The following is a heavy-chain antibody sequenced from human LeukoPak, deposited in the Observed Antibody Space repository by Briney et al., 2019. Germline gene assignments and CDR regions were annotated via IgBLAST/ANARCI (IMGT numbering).Heavy chain of an antibody. CDR3: ARGPAVSWGFDY. Sequence: ASVKVSCKASGGTFSSYAISWVRQAPGQGLEWMGRIIPIVAIANYAQKIQGRVTITADKSTSTVYMELSSLRSDDTAVYYCARGPAVSWGFDYWGQGTLVTVSS. CDR2: IIPIVAIA. J-gene: IGHJ4*02. D-gene: IGHD3-16*01. CDR1: GGTFSSYA. V-gene: IGHV1-69*04.